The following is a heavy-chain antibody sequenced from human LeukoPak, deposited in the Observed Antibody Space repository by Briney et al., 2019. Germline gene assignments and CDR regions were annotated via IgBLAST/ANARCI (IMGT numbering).Heavy chain of an antibody. Sequence: GGSLRLSCAASGFTFSGFSMNWVRQAPGRGLEWVSYITSSGATAHYADSVKGRFTISRDNAKNSVYLQMNSLRAEDTAVYYCATLHQAVKNYGSWGQGTLVTVSS. V-gene: IGHV3-48*01. J-gene: IGHJ5*02. D-gene: IGHD3-16*01. CDR2: ITSSGATA. CDR1: GFTFSGFS. CDR3: ATLHQAVKNYGS.